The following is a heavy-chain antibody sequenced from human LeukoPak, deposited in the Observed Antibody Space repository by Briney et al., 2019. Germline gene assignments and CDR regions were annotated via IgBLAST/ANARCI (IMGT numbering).Heavy chain of an antibody. Sequence: SVKVSCKASGGTFSSYAISWVRQAPGQGLEWMGGIIPIFGTANYAQKFQGRVTITADESTSTAYMELSSLRSGDTVVYYCAKERPSRNYYSSIVATQKNYYYYYMDVWGKGTTVTVSS. CDR1: GGTFSSYA. J-gene: IGHJ6*03. D-gene: IGHD3-22*01. CDR2: IIPIFGTA. V-gene: IGHV1-69*01. CDR3: AKERPSRNYYSSIVATQKNYYYYYMDV.